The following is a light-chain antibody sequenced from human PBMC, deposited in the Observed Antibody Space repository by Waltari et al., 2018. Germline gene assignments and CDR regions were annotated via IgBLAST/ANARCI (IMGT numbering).Light chain of an antibody. V-gene: IGLV1-44*01. J-gene: IGLJ2*01. Sequence: QSVLTQPPSASGTPGQRVPLSCSGSSPNIGSNSVNWYQQLPGTAPKLLIYRDYQRPSGVPDRFSGSKSGTSASLAISWLQSEDEADYYCAAWDDSLNAVIFGGGTKLTVL. CDR2: RDY. CDR3: AAWDDSLNAVI. CDR1: SPNIGSNS.